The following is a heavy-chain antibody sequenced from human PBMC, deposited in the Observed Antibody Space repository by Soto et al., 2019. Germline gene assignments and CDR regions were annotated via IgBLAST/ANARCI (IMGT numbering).Heavy chain of an antibody. D-gene: IGHD6-19*01. CDR3: ARGRYRATGSGWKTWGGY. CDR1: GFTFTSYA. Sequence: QVQLVESGGGVVQPGRSLRLSCAASGFTFTSYAMHWVRQGPGKGLEWVAVISYDGGSKYYADFVKGRFTIYRDNVKNTLSLQLNSLTTEDTAIYYCARGRYRATGSGWKTWGGYWGQGTLVTVSS. J-gene: IGHJ4*02. V-gene: IGHV3-30-3*01. CDR2: ISYDGGSK.